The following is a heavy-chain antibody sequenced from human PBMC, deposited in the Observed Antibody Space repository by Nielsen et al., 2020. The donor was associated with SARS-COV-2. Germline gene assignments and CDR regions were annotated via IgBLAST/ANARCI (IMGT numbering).Heavy chain of an antibody. J-gene: IGHJ5*02. CDR1: GGSFSGYY. D-gene: IGHD3-22*01. V-gene: IGHV3-11*04. Sequence: GGSLRLSCAVYGGSFSGYYWSWIRQPPGKGLEWVSYISSSGSTIYYADSVKGRFTISRDNAKNSLYLQMNSLRAEDTAVYYCARDLSPARYYDSNWFDPWGQGTLVTVSS. CDR3: ARDLSPARYYDSNWFDP. CDR2: ISSSGSTI.